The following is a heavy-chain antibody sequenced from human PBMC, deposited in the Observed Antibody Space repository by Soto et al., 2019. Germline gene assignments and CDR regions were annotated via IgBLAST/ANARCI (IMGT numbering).Heavy chain of an antibody. D-gene: IGHD3-3*01. J-gene: IGHJ3*02. Sequence: SETLSLTCTVSGGSISSSSYYWGWIRQPPGKGLEWIGSIYYSGSTYYNPSLKSRVTISVDTSKNQFSLKLSSVTAADTAVYYCARLKILRFLEWLSHTPHDAFDIWGQGTMVTVSS. CDR3: ARLKILRFLEWLSHTPHDAFDI. CDR2: IYYSGST. CDR1: GGSISSSSYY. V-gene: IGHV4-39*01.